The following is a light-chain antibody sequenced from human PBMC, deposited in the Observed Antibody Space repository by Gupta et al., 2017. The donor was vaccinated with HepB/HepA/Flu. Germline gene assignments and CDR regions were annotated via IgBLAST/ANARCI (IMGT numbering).Light chain of an antibody. V-gene: IGLV1-44*01. CDR2: SNN. J-gene: IGLJ2*01. CDR1: SSNIGTNT. Sequence: QSLLTQPPSLSGTPGPRVLTSCSGSSSNIGTNTVNWYQQFPGTAPKLLIYSNNQRPSGVPDLFSGSKSGTSASLAISGLQSEDESDYYCAAWDDSLNGHEVFGGGTKLTVL. CDR3: AAWDDSLNGHEV.